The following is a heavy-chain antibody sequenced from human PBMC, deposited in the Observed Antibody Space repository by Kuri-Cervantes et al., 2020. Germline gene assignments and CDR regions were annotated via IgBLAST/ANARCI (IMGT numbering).Heavy chain of an antibody. J-gene: IGHJ5*02. CDR1: GFTLSRYG. D-gene: IGHD6-13*01. CDR3: AKESARSWYSGWFDP. V-gene: IGHV3-30*18. Sequence: SLNISYADSGFTLSRYGMHWVRQAPGKGLEWVALISYDGSKKYYADSVKGRFTISSDNSKTTLCLQMNSLRAEDTAVYYCAKESARSWYSGWFDPWGQGTMVTVSS. CDR2: ISYDGSKK.